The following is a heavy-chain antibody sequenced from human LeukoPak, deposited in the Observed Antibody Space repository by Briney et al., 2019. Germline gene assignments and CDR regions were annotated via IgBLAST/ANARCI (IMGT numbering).Heavy chain of an antibody. V-gene: IGHV3-21*01. CDR2: ISSSTSYI. CDR3: ARENSGGYYQFDC. CDR1: GFIFSTYS. J-gene: IGHJ4*02. Sequence: GGSLRLSCAASGFIFSTYSMNWVRQAPGKGLEWVSSISSSTSYIYYADSVKGRFNISRDNAKNSLYLQMNSLRPEDTAVYYCARENSGGYYQFDCWGQGTLVTDCS. D-gene: IGHD1-26*01.